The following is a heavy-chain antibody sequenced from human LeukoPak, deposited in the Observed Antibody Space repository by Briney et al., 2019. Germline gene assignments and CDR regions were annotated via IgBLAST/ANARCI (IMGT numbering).Heavy chain of an antibody. CDR2: IWYDGSNK. D-gene: IGHD2-2*01. Sequence: GGSLRLSCAASGFTFSRSGMHWVRQAPGKGLEWVAVIWYDGSNKYYADSVKVRFTISRDNSKNTLYLQMNSLRAEDTAVYYCARELYCSSTSCTVLDYWGQGTLVTVSS. CDR3: ARELYCSSTSCTVLDY. CDR1: GFTFSRSG. V-gene: IGHV3-33*08. J-gene: IGHJ4*02.